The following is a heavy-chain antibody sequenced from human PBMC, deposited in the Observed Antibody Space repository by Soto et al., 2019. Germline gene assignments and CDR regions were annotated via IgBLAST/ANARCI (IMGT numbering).Heavy chain of an antibody. CDR3: AREGYYDSSGSYYYGMDV. J-gene: IGHJ6*02. CDR1: GGSISSGGYY. D-gene: IGHD3-22*01. V-gene: IGHV4-31*03. Sequence: QVQLQESGPGLVKPSQTLSLTCTVSGGSISSGGYYWSWIRQHPGKGLEWIGYIYYSGSTYYNPXXKNRVTISVDXXKXQXXLKLSSVTAADTAVYYCAREGYYDSSGSYYYGMDVWGQGTTVTVSS. CDR2: IYYSGST.